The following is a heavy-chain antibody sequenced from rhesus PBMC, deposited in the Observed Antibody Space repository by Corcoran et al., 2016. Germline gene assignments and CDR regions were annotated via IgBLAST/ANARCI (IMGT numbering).Heavy chain of an antibody. CDR3: ATTSIAAGWVNFDY. Sequence: QLQLQESGPGLVKPSETLSLTCAVSGGSISSNYWSWIRQPPGKGMEWIGRISGAGGCTYSIPSLRRRGPISQYTPKNQFSLKLSSVTSADPAVSYCATTSIAAGWVNFDYWGQGLLVTVSS. D-gene: IGHD6-13*01. CDR1: GGSISSNY. CDR2: ISGAGGCT. J-gene: IGHJ4*01. V-gene: IGHV4-173*01.